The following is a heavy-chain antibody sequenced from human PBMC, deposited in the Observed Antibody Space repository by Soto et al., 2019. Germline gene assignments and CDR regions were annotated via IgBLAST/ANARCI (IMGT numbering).Heavy chain of an antibody. D-gene: IGHD3-16*01. J-gene: IGHJ6*02. CDR1: GFDFSSYA. CDR2: ISYDGNYI. CDR3: AKGILSATIGPYAMDV. V-gene: IGHV3-30*18. Sequence: QVQLVESGGGVVQPGASLRLSCAASGFDFSSYAMHWVRQAPGKGLEWVGVISYDGNYIYYADSVKGRFTISRDNSKNPLYVQVNSLRPEDTAVYYCAKGILSATIGPYAMDVWGQGTTVTVSS.